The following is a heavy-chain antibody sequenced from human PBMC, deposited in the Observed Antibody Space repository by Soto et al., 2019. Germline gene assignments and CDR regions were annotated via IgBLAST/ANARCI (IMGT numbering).Heavy chain of an antibody. Sequence: SVKVSCTASGGTFSSYAISWVRQAPGQGLEWMGGIIPIFGTANYAQKFQGRVTITADESTSTAYMELSSLRSEDTAVHYCARVATRYCSGGSCSSYGMDVWGQGTTVTVSS. D-gene: IGHD2-15*01. J-gene: IGHJ6*02. CDR3: ARVATRYCSGGSCSSYGMDV. V-gene: IGHV1-69*13. CDR1: GGTFSSYA. CDR2: IIPIFGTA.